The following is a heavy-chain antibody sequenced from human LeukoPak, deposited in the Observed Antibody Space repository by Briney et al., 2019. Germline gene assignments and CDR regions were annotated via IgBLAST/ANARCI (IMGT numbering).Heavy chain of an antibody. CDR2: IYSGGST. CDR1: GFTVSSNY. D-gene: IGHD1-26*01. V-gene: IGHV3-53*01. Sequence: GGSLRLSCAASGFTVSSNYMSWVRQAPGKGLEWVSVIYSGGSTYYADSVKGRFTISRDNSKNTLYLQMNSLRAEDTAVYYCARALELPYFDYWGQGTLVTVSS. CDR3: ARALELPYFDY. J-gene: IGHJ4*02.